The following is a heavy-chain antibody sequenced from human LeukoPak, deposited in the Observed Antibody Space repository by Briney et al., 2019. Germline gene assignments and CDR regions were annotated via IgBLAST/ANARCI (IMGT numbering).Heavy chain of an antibody. J-gene: IGHJ6*02. V-gene: IGHV4-59*01. Sequence: SETLSLTCTVSGGSISSYYWSWIRQPPGKGLEWIGYIYYSGSTNYNPSLKSRVTISVDTSKKQFSLKVSSVTAADTAVYYCARGSSDYYYGIGVWGQGTTVTVSS. CDR3: ARGSSDYYYGIGV. CDR2: IYYSGST. D-gene: IGHD5-12*01. CDR1: GGSISSYY.